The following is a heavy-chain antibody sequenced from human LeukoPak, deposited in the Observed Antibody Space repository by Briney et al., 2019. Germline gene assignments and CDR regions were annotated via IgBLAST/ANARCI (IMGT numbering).Heavy chain of an antibody. Sequence: PSETLSLTCTVSGGSISSSSYYWGWIRQPPGKGLEWIGSIYYSGSTYYNPSLKSRVTISVDMSKNQFSLKLSSVTAADTAVYYCARQYSGSYPYYFDYWGQGTLVTVSS. D-gene: IGHD1-26*01. V-gene: IGHV4-39*01. CDR1: GGSISSSSYY. J-gene: IGHJ4*02. CDR3: ARQYSGSYPYYFDY. CDR2: IYYSGST.